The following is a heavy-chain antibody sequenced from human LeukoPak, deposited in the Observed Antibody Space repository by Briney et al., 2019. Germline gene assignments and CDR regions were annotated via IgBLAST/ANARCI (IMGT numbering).Heavy chain of an antibody. Sequence: GGSLRLSCAASGFTFSSYAMSWVRQAPGKGLEWVSGISGSGGSTYYADSVKGRFTISRDNSKNTLYLQMNSLRAEDTAVYYCAKGRGYGSGIHFDYWGQGTLVTVSS. CDR1: GFTFSSYA. CDR2: ISGSGGST. CDR3: AKGRGYGSGIHFDY. V-gene: IGHV3-23*01. J-gene: IGHJ4*02. D-gene: IGHD3-10*01.